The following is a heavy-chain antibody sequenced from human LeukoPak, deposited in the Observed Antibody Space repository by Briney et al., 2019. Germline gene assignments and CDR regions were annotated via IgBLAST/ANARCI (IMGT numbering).Heavy chain of an antibody. J-gene: IGHJ4*02. Sequence: ASVKVSCKASNYTFTNYGISWVRQAPGQGLEWMGWVGPYNGETNYDQKFQGRGTMTTDTSTSTVYMELRSLTSDDTAFYYCARDWDPTSDTNYFDPWAQGTRVTVSS. CDR1: NYTFTNYG. CDR2: VGPYNGET. CDR3: ARDWDPTSDTNYFDP. V-gene: IGHV1-18*01. D-gene: IGHD5-18*01.